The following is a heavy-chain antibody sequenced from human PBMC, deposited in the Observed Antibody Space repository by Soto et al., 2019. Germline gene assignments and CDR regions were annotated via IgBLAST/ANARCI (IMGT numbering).Heavy chain of an antibody. CDR2: ISYDGSNK. D-gene: IGHD1-1*01. V-gene: IGHV3-30*18. Sequence: QVQLVESGGGVVQPGRSLRLSCAASGFTFSSYGMHWVRQAPGKGLEWVAVISYDGSNKYYADSVKGRFTISRDNSKNTLYLQMNSLRAEDTAVYYCAKPLKLETTGWWNYYYGMDVWGQGTTVTVSS. CDR3: AKPLKLETTGWWNYYYGMDV. CDR1: GFTFSSYG. J-gene: IGHJ6*02.